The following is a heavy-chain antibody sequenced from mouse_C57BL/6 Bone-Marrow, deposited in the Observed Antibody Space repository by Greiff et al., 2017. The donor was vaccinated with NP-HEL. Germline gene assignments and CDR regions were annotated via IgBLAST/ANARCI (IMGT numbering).Heavy chain of an antibody. CDR2: IRSKSNNYAT. CDR1: GFSFNTYA. D-gene: IGHD1-1*02. Sequence: EVKLMEPGGGLVQPKGSLKLSCAASGFSFNTYAMNWVRQAPGKGLEWVALIRSKSNNYATYYADSVKDRFTISREDSESMLYLQMNNLKTEDTAMYYCVRWWTGVWGTGTTVTVSS. J-gene: IGHJ1*03. V-gene: IGHV10-1*01. CDR3: VRWWTGV.